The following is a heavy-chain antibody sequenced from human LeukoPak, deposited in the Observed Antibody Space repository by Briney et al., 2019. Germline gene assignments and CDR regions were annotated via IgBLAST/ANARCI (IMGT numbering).Heavy chain of an antibody. CDR3: AKDFYSSSRGY. CDR1: GFTFSSYG. V-gene: IGHV3-30*18. D-gene: IGHD6-13*01. Sequence: GGSLRLSCAASGFTFSSYGMHWVRQAPGKGLEWVAVISYDGSNKYYADSVKGRFTISRDNSKNTLYLQMNSLRAGDTAVYYCAKDFYSSSRGYWGQGTLVTVSS. CDR2: ISYDGSNK. J-gene: IGHJ4*02.